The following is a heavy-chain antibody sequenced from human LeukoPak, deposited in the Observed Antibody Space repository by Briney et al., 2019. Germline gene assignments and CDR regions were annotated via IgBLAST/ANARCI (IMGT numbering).Heavy chain of an antibody. J-gene: IGHJ4*02. D-gene: IGHD1-1*01. CDR2: ISSSSSSI. CDR1: GFTFSGYT. CDR3: ARSGYNWNDVIFFDY. V-gene: IGHV3-21*01. Sequence: GGSLRLSCAASGFTFSGYTMNWVRQAPGKVLEWVSSISSSSSSIYYADSVKGRFTISRDNAKNSLYLQMNSLRAEDTAVYYCARSGYNWNDVIFFDYWGQGILVTVSS.